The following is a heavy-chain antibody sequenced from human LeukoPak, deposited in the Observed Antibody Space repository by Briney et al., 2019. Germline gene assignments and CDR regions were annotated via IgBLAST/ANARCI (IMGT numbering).Heavy chain of an antibody. CDR1: GYRFSDYY. J-gene: IGHJ5*01. Sequence: ASVKVSFKASGYRFSDYYMHWVRQAPGQGLEWMGWVNSNSGGTHYAQKFEGRVTMTGDTSISTAYMELSRLKSDDTALYYCARGYCSGGSCYHFDSWGQGTLVTVSS. CDR2: VNSNSGGT. V-gene: IGHV1-2*02. D-gene: IGHD2-15*01. CDR3: ARGYCSGGSCYHFDS.